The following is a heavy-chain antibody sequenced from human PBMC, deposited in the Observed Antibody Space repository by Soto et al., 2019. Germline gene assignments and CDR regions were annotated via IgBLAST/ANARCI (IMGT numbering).Heavy chain of an antibody. Sequence: QVQLVESGGGVVQPGRSLRLSCAASGLTFSSYGMHWVRQAPGKGLEWVAVISYDGSNKYYADSVKGRFTISRDNSKNTLYLQMNSLRAEDTAVYYCAPLGGMDVWGQGTTVTVSS. V-gene: IGHV3-30*03. CDR2: ISYDGSNK. J-gene: IGHJ6*02. CDR1: GLTFSSYG. CDR3: APLGGMDV. D-gene: IGHD7-27*01.